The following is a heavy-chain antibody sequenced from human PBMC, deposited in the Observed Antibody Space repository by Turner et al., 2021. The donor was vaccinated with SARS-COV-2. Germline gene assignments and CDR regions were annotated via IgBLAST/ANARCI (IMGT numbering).Heavy chain of an antibody. CDR2: IGSPSST. CDR1: GLKFKNYT. J-gene: IGHJ4*02. V-gene: IGHV3-21*01. D-gene: IGHD2-8*01. CDR3: ARGCTNAVCIQY. Sequence: EVQLVESGGGLVKPGGSWRLSCAASGLKFKNYTMTWVRQAPGKGLEWVSSIGSPSSTYYADSVKGRFTISRDNAKNSLFLQMNSLRGEDTAVYYCARGCTNAVCIQYWGQGTLVTVSS.